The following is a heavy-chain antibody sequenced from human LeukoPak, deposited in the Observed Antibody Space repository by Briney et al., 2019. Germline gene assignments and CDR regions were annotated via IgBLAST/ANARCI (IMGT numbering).Heavy chain of an antibody. CDR2: ISGGGDNT. V-gene: IGHV3-23*01. D-gene: IGHD3-10*01. Sequence: GGSLRLSCAASGFTFSSSAMSWVRQAPGKGLEWLSAISGGGDNTYYADSLKGRFTVSRDNSKNTLYLQVSSLRAEDTAIYYCANYYGSGSYYNPFDYWGQGTLVTVSS. J-gene: IGHJ4*02. CDR3: ANYYGSGSYYNPFDY. CDR1: GFTFSSSA.